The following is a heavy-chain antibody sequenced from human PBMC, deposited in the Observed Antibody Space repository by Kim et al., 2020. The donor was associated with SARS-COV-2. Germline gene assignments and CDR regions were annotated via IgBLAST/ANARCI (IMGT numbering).Heavy chain of an antibody. CDR1: GFTFSSYG. CDR3: AGGNHFDY. Sequence: GGSLILSCAASGFTFSSYGMHWVRQAPGKGLEWVAVISYDGSNKYYADSVKGRFTISRDNSKNTLYLQMNSLRAEDTAVYYCAGGNHFDYWGQGTLVTVSS. V-gene: IGHV3-33*05. J-gene: IGHJ4*02. D-gene: IGHD2-15*01. CDR2: ISYDGSNK.